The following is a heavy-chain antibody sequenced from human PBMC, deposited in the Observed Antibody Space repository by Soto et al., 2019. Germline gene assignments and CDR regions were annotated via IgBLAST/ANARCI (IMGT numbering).Heavy chain of an antibody. D-gene: IGHD4-17*01. CDR2: IIPFFGTA. CDR3: AKSAPMDAGDKYYYDF. CDR1: GGTFSTFG. J-gene: IGHJ4*02. V-gene: IGHV1-69*13. Sequence: SVKVSCKAPGGTFSTFGISWVRQAPGQGLEWMGGIIPFFGTARYSQKFEDRITITADESTNTVYMDLRSLTSEDTAIYYCAKSAPMDAGDKYYYDFWGQGALVTVSS.